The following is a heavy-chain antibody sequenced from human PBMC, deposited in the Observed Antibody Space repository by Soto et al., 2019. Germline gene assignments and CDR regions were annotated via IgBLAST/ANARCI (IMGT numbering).Heavy chain of an antibody. CDR1: GGSISSGGYY. CDR3: ARSIVVVSRAYYYYYYGMDV. V-gene: IGHV4-31*03. CDR2: IYYSGST. J-gene: IGHJ6*02. Sequence: PSESLSLTCTVSGGSISSGGYYWSWIRQHPGKGLEWIGYIYYSGSTYYNPSLKSRVTISVDTSKNQFSLKLSSVTAADTAVYYCARSIVVVSRAYYYYYYGMDVWGQGTTVTVSS. D-gene: IGHD3-22*01.